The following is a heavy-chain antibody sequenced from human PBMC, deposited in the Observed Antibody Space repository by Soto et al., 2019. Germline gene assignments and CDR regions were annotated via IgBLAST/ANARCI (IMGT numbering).Heavy chain of an antibody. CDR3: ARVCCSYGMDV. J-gene: IGHJ6*02. D-gene: IGHD2-21*01. V-gene: IGHV1-3*01. Sequence: RFQGRVTITRDTSASTAYMELSSLRSEDTAVYYCARVCCSYGMDVWGQGTTVTVSS.